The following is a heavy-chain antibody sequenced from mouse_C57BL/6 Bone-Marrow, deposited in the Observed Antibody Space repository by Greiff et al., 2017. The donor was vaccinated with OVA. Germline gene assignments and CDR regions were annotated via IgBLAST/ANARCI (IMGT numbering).Heavy chain of an antibody. J-gene: IGHJ3*01. V-gene: IGHV1-50*01. CDR3: SEGYGYDWFAY. CDR1: GYTFTSYW. Sequence: QVQLQQPGAELVKPGASVKLSCKASGYTFTSYWMQWVKQRPGQGLEWIGEIDPSDSYTNYTQQFKGKATLTVDTSSSTAYMQLSSLTSEDAAVYYCSEGYGYDWFAYWGQGTLVTVSA. D-gene: IGHD2-2*01. CDR2: IDPSDSYT.